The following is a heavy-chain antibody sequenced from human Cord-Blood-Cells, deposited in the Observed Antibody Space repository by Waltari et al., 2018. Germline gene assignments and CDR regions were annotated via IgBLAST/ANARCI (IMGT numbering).Heavy chain of an antibody. CDR1: GGSISSSSYY. J-gene: IGHJ3*02. CDR3: AREYSDAFDI. D-gene: IGHD5-12*01. CDR2: FYYSGST. V-gene: IGHV4-39*02. Sequence: QLQLQESGPGLVKPSETLSLTCTVSGGSISSSSYYWGWLRQPPGKGLEWIGSFYYSGSTYYNPSLKSRVTISVDTSKNQFSLKLSSVTAADTAVYYCAREYSDAFDIWGQGTMVTVSS.